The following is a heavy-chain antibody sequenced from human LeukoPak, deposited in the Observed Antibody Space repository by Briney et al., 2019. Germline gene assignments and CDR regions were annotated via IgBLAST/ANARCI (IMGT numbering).Heavy chain of an antibody. CDR2: IYYSGST. J-gene: IGHJ5*02. Sequence: SETLSLTCTVSGGSISSYYWSWIRQPPGKGLGWIGYIYYSGSTNYNPSLESRVTISVDTSKNQFSLKLSSVTAADTAVYYCARLSRSSGWYTYNWFDPWGQGTLVTVSS. CDR1: GGSISSYY. CDR3: ARLSRSSGWYTYNWFDP. D-gene: IGHD6-19*01. V-gene: IGHV4-59*08.